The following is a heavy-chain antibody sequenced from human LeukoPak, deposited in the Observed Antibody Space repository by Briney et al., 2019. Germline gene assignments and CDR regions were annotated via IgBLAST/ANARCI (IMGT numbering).Heavy chain of an antibody. V-gene: IGHV1-69*10. CDR2: VLPVPGSP. J-gene: IGHJ4*02. D-gene: IGHD3-10*01. CDR1: GDTFSSHT. CDR3: ARARLPNTSGSWIAS. Sequence: GASVKVSCKASGDTFSSHTIAWVRQAPGQGLEWMGGVLPVPGSPDYAHKFQGRVSITADESTNTAYMELNSLTVEDSAIYYCARARLPNTSGSWIASWGQGTLVTVSS.